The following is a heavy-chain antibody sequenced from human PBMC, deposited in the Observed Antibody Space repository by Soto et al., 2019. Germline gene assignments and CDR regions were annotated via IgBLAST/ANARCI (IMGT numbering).Heavy chain of an antibody. V-gene: IGHV3-66*01. CDR1: GFTVSSNY. CDR3: ARGTLLWSGYQYFDY. CDR2: IYSGGST. D-gene: IGHD3-3*01. Sequence: GGSLRLSCAASGFTVSSNYMSWVRQAPGKGLEWVSVIYSGGSTYYADSVKGRFTISRDNSKNTLYLQMNSLRAEDTAVYYCARGTLLWSGYQYFDYWGQGTLVTVSS. J-gene: IGHJ4*02.